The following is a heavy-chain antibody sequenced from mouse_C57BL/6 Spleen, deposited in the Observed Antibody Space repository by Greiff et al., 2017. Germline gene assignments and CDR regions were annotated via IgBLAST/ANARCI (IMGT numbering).Heavy chain of an antibody. J-gene: IGHJ3*01. D-gene: IGHD4-1*02. V-gene: IGHV1-81*01. Sequence: VQLVESGAELARPGASVTLSCKASGYTFTSYGISWVKQRTGQGLEWIGEIYPRSGNTYYTEKFKGKATLTADKSSSTAYMELRSLTSEDSAVYFCAINWDFAYWGQGTLVTVAA. CDR1: GYTFTSYG. CDR2: IYPRSGNT. CDR3: AINWDFAY.